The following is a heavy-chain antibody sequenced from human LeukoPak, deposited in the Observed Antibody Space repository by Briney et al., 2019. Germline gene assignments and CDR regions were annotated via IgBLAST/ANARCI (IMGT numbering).Heavy chain of an antibody. D-gene: IGHD1-26*01. CDR3: GMSGDRVPLQDDVFDV. V-gene: IGHV5-51*01. CDR2: IYPGDSGP. CDR1: GYSFTSYC. Sequence: GESLKISCKVSGYSFTSYCIGWVRPMPGKGLEWMGIIYPGDSGPTYSPSFQGQVTISVDKSINPAYLQWSSLQASDTAMYYCGMSGDRVPLQDDVFDVWGQGTMVTVS. J-gene: IGHJ3*01.